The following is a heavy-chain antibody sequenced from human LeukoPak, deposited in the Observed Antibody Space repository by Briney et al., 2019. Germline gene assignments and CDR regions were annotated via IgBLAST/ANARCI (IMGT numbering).Heavy chain of an antibody. CDR2: TYYTSKWNT. CDR1: GDSFSTSGVA. Sequence: SQALSLTCAISGDSFSTSGVAWNWVRPSPSRGLEWLGRTYYTSKWNTDYAVSVKSRIVVNPDTSKNQFSLQLNSVTSEDTAVYYCARGRASAFDVWGQGTMVTVSS. CDR3: ARGRASAFDV. D-gene: IGHD6-25*01. J-gene: IGHJ3*01. V-gene: IGHV6-1*01.